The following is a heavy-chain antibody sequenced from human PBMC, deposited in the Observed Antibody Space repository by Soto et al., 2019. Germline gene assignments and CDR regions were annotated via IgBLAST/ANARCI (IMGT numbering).Heavy chain of an antibody. CDR2: IDPSDSYT. D-gene: IGHD3-3*01. V-gene: IGHV5-10-1*01. CDR3: PRHYDFWSGHYYYGMDV. CDR1: GYSFTGYW. J-gene: IGHJ6*02. Sequence: PGESLKISCXGSGYSFTGYWISWVRQMPGKGLEWMGRIDPSDSYTNYSPSFQGHVTISADKSISTAYLQWSSLKASDTAMYYCPRHYDFWSGHYYYGMDVWGQGTTVTVSS.